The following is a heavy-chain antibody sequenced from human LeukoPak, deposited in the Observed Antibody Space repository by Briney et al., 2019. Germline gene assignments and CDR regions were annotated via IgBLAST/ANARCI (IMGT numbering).Heavy chain of an antibody. CDR1: GFTFSSYS. D-gene: IGHD6-13*01. Sequence: GSLRLSCAASGFTFSSYSMNWVRQAPGKGLEWVSSISSSSSYIYYADSVKGRFTISRDNAKNSLYLQMNSLRAEDTAVYYCARGGRQQLARIYYFDHWGQGTLVTVSS. CDR3: ARGGRQQLARIYYFDH. J-gene: IGHJ4*02. CDR2: ISSSSSYI. V-gene: IGHV3-21*01.